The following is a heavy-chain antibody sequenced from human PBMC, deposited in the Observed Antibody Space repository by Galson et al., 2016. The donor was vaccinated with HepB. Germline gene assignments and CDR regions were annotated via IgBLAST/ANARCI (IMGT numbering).Heavy chain of an antibody. J-gene: IGHJ6*02. V-gene: IGHV1-2*06. CDR2: INPYSGGT. CDR1: GYTFTGYY. CDR3: ARETIRQLGEYDYDGLDV. Sequence: SCKASGYTFTGYYIHWVRQAPGQGLEWMGRINPYSGGTNFAQKFQGRVSMTGDTSISTAYMDLSSLRSDDTAVYYCARETIRQLGEYDYDGLDVWGHGTTVTVSS. D-gene: IGHD3-16*01.